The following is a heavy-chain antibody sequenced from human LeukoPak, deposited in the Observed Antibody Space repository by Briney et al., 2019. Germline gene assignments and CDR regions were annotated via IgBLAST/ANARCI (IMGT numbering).Heavy chain of an antibody. J-gene: IGHJ4*02. D-gene: IGHD3-9*01. CDR3: ARSFDILTEYYFDY. V-gene: IGHV1-69*13. CDR1: GGTFSSYA. Sequence: GASVKVSCKASGGTFSSYAISWVRQAPGQGLKWMGGIIPIFGTANYAQKFQGRVTITADESTSTVYMELSSLRSEDTAVYYCARSFDILTEYYFDYWGQGTLVTVSS. CDR2: IIPIFGTA.